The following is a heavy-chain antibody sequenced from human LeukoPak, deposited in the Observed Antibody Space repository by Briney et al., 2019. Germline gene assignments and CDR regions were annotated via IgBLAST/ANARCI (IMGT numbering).Heavy chain of an antibody. J-gene: IGHJ5*02. D-gene: IGHD3-3*01. V-gene: IGHV1-3*03. Sequence: ASVKVSCKASGYTFTSYAMHWVRQAPGQRLEWMGWINAGNGNTKYSQEFQGRVTITRDTSASTAYMELSSLRSEDMAVYYCAREAITIFGVVRTQTTYGPHRFDPWGQGTLVTVSS. CDR2: INAGNGNT. CDR1: GYTFTSYA. CDR3: AREAITIFGVVRTQTTYGPHRFDP.